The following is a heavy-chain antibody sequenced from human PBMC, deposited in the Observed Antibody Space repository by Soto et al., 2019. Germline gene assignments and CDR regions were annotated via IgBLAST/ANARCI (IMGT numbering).Heavy chain of an antibody. D-gene: IGHD2-2*01. V-gene: IGHV4-34*01. CDR1: GVSFSGYY. CDR2: ISHSGST. J-gene: IGHJ4*02. Sequence: QVQLQQWGAGLLKPSENLSLTCAVYGVSFSGYYWSWIRQPQGTGLEWIGEISHSGSTNYNPSLKSRVTISVDTSKNQFSLKLSSVTAADTAVYYCARGGIVVVPAARRLDYWGQGTLVTVSS. CDR3: ARGGIVVVPAARRLDY.